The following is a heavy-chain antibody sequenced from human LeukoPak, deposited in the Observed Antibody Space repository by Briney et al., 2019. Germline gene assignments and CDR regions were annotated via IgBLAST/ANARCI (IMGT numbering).Heavy chain of an antibody. CDR2: SYYSGST. V-gene: IGHV4-39*01. J-gene: IGHJ4*02. Sequence: SETLSLTCTVSGGSISSSNYYWGWIRHPPGKGLEWIGSSYYSGSTYYNPSLKSRVTISVDTSKNQFSLKLSSVTAADTAVYYCARQSASDYYDSSDSFDYWGQGTLVTVSS. CDR1: GGSISSSNYY. D-gene: IGHD3-22*01. CDR3: ARQSASDYYDSSDSFDY.